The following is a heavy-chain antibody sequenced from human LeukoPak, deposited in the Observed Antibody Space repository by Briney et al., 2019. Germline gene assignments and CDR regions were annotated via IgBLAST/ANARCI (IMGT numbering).Heavy chain of an antibody. CDR2: DYCGGNT. CDR1: GFSVTTDSYC. Sequence: SETLSLTCTVSGFSVTTDSYCWGWIRQPPGKGLEWIGYDYCGGNTNYNPSLQSRVTISVDTSKNQFSLNLNSVTAADTAVYYCARGGAARLHFQNWGQGTLVTVSS. CDR3: ARGGAARLHFQN. J-gene: IGHJ1*01. V-gene: IGHV4-61*01. D-gene: IGHD6-6*01.